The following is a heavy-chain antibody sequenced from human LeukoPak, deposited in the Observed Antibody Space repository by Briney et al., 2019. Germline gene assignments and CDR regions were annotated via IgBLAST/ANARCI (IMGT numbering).Heavy chain of an antibody. D-gene: IGHD6-13*01. V-gene: IGHV6-1*01. CDR3: ARTSSLRGPSRHHSSSWFNWFDP. Sequence: QTLSLTCAISGDSVSSNSAAWSWIRQSPSRGLEWLGRTNYSSKWYNDHAVNVKSRITINPDKFKKQCSLQLNSGTHDARAVYYCARTSSLRGPSRHHSSSWFNWFDPWGQGTLVTVSS. J-gene: IGHJ5*02. CDR2: TNYSSKWYN. CDR1: GDSVSSNSAA.